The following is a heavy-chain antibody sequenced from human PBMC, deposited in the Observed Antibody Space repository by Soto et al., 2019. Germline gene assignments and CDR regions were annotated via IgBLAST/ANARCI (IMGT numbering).Heavy chain of an antibody. D-gene: IGHD3-3*01. CDR1: GGTFSSYA. V-gene: IGHV1-69*13. Sequence: GASVKVSCKASGGTFSSYAISWVRQAPGQGLEWMGGIIPIFGTANYAQKFQGRVTITADESTSTAYMELSSLRSEDTAVYYCARGSRDSETDEPTSIQPRTKGGVSEWLLSNAFDIWGQGTMVTVSS. J-gene: IGHJ3*02. CDR2: IIPIFGTA. CDR3: ARGSRDSETDEPTSIQPRTKGGVSEWLLSNAFDI.